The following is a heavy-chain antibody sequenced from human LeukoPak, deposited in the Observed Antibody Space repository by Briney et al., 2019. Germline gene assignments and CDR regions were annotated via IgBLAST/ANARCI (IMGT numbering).Heavy chain of an antibody. V-gene: IGHV3-72*01. J-gene: IGHJ4*02. CDR1: GFTFGDHY. D-gene: IGHD3-9*01. CDR3: ARVRYYLDY. CDR2: IRNKANSYTT. Sequence: PGGSLRLSCAASGFTFGDHYMDWVRQAPGKGLEWVGRIRNKANSYTTEYAASVKGRFTISRDDSKNSLYLQMNGLKTEDTAVYYCARVRYYLDYWGQGTLVTVSS.